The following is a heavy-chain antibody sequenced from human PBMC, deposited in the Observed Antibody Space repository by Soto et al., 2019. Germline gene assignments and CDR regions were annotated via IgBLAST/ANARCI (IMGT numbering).Heavy chain of an antibody. CDR1: GCTLTSYY. V-gene: IGHV1-46*01. CDR3: ARGDYDVLNGYYHLDF. CDR2: INPSGGST. D-gene: IGHD3-9*01. J-gene: IGHJ4*02. Sequence: ASVKVSCKASGCTLTSYYMHWVRQAPGQGLAWMGIINPSGGSTSYAQNYQGRITMTSDTSTTTVYMELSSLRSEDTAVYFCARGDYDVLNGYYHLDFWGQGTLVTVSS.